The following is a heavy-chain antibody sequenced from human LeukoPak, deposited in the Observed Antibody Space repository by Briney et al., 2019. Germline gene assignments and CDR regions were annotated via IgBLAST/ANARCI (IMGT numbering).Heavy chain of an antibody. J-gene: IGHJ4*02. Sequence: GGSLRLSCAASGFTASSNYMSWVRQAPGKGLEWVSVIYSGGSTYYADSVKGRFTISRDNSKNTLYLQMNSLRAEDTAVYYCAGEYYDFWSGYRWGQGTLVTVSS. CDR2: IYSGGST. CDR1: GFTASSNY. V-gene: IGHV3-66*02. CDR3: AGEYYDFWSGYR. D-gene: IGHD3-3*01.